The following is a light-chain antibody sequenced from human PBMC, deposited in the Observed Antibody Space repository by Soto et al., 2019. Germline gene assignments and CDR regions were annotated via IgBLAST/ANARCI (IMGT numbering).Light chain of an antibody. CDR3: QQRGDWPPIT. Sequence: EIVLTQSPATLSLSPGERATLSCRASHSVSSYLACYQQKPGQPPRLLIYNASNRTTGIPARFSGSGSGTDFTLTISSLEPEDFAVYYCQQRGDWPPITFGQGTRLEIK. J-gene: IGKJ5*01. CDR1: HSVSSY. V-gene: IGKV3-11*01. CDR2: NAS.